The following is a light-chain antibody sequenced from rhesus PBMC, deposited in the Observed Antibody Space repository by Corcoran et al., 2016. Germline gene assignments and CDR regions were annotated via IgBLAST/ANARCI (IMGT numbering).Light chain of an antibody. CDR3: MQGLRSPWT. J-gene: IGKJ1*01. Sequence: DIVMTQTPLSLPVTLGEPASISCRSSRSLLYSDGKTYLYWYLKKPGQSPQILMYLVSNRASGVPDKFNGRGSGTDFTLKISRVEAEDGGLYYCMQGLRSPWTFCQGTKVEI. V-gene: IGKV2-82*02. CDR1: RSLLYSDGKTY. CDR2: LVS.